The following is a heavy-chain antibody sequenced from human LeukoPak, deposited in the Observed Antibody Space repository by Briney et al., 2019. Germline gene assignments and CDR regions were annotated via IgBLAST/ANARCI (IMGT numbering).Heavy chain of an antibody. V-gene: IGHV4-34*01. Sequence: PSETPSLTCAVYGGSFSGYYWSWIRPPPGKGLEWIGEINHSGSTNYNPSLKSRVTISVDTSKNQFSLKLSSVTAADTAVYYCASLYVIDYWGQGTLVTVSS. J-gene: IGHJ4*02. CDR1: GGSFSGYY. CDR2: INHSGST. CDR3: ASLYVIDY. D-gene: IGHD2/OR15-2a*01.